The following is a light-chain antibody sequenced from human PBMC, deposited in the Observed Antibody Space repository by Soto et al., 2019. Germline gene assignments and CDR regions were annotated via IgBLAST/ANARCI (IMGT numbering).Light chain of an antibody. CDR3: QQYSNWPGWT. J-gene: IGKJ1*01. CDR2: SAS. Sequence: EIVLTQSPGTLSLSPGDRGTLSCRASQSVSSSYLAWYQQKPGQAPRLLIYSASTRATGIPARFIGSGSATEFTLTISSLQSEDFAVYYCQQYSNWPGWTFGQGTKVDIK. CDR1: QSVSSSY. V-gene: IGKV3D-15*01.